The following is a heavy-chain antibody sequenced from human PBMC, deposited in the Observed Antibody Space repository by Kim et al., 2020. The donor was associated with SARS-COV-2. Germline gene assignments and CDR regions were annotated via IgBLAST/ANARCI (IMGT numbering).Heavy chain of an antibody. CDR1: GGTFSSYA. V-gene: IGHV1-69*04. J-gene: IGHJ5*02. D-gene: IGHD3-3*01. CDR3: AREEPYYDFWSGYPPLPFDP. Sequence: SVKVSCKASGGTFSSYAISWVRQAPGQGLEWMGRIIPIFGIANYAQKFQGRVTITADKSTSTAYMELSSLRSEDTAVYYCAREEPYYDFWSGYPPLPFDPWGQGTLVTVSS. CDR2: IIPIFGIA.